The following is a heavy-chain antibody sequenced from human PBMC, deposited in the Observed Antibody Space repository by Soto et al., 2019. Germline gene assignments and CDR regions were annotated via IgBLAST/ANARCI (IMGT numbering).Heavy chain of an antibody. CDR3: AGQSGFSQNY. J-gene: IGHJ4*02. CDR2: IYHAGYT. V-gene: IGHV4-4*02. Sequence: PSETLSLTCAVSGVSISSNNWWSWVRQPPGKGLEWIAEIYHAGYTHYNPSLKSRVSISMDNSRNQFSLRFTSVAAADTAVYYCAGQSGFSQNYWGQGALVTVS. D-gene: IGHD5-18*01. CDR1: GVSISSNNW.